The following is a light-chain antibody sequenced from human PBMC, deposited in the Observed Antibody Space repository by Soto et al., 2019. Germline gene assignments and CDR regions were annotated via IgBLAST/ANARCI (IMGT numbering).Light chain of an antibody. J-gene: IGLJ1*01. CDR2: DDS. V-gene: IGLV3-21*02. CDR1: NIGTYS. CDR3: QVWNSRSDHLYV. Sequence: SYELTQPPSVSLSPGQTARITCGGNNIGTYSVHWYQQKPGQAPVMVVSDDSDRPSGIPERFSGSNSGNTATLTISRVEPGDEADYYCQVWNSRSDHLYVFGTGTQVTVL.